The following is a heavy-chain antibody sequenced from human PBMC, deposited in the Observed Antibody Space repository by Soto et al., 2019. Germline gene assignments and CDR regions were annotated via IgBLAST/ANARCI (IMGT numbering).Heavy chain of an antibody. D-gene: IGHD6-13*01. CDR1: GFTFSDYY. CDR2: ISSSGNSI. J-gene: IGHJ4*02. Sequence: PGGSLRLSGAASGFTFSDYYMPWIRQAPGKGLEWVSYISSSGNSIYYADSVKCRFTVSRDNAKNSLFLQMNSLRADDTAVYYCARRAAAGRAFDYWALGTLVTVSS. V-gene: IGHV3-11*01. CDR3: ARRAAAGRAFDY.